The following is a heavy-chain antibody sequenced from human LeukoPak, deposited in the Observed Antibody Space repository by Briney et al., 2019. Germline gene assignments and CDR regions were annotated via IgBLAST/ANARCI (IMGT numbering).Heavy chain of an antibody. Sequence: GGSLRLSCEASGFGVSGNAMAWVRQAPGKGLEWVSFISTSSSYIYYADSVKGRFTISRDNAKNSLYLQMNSLRAEDTAVYYCARDGSIPWGYYMDVWGKGTTVTISS. CDR2: ISTSSSYI. CDR3: ARDGSIPWGYYMDV. V-gene: IGHV3-21*01. J-gene: IGHJ6*03. CDR1: GFGVSGNA. D-gene: IGHD2-2*02.